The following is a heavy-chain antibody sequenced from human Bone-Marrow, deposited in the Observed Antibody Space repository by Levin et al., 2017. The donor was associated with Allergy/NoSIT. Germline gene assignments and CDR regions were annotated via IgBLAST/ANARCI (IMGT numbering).Heavy chain of an antibody. CDR2: IIPMFSKG. J-gene: IGHJ4*02. CDR1: GDTSNSHS. V-gene: IGHV1-69*08. D-gene: IGHD1-26*01. CDR3: AREEWEMHYFEY. Sequence: VASVKVSCKASGDTSNSHSVSWVRQAPGHGLEWMGRIIPMFSKGNYAQQFKGRVTITADKSTNTVYMEMSNLRPEDSAVYYCAREEWEMHYFEYWGQGTLVTVSS.